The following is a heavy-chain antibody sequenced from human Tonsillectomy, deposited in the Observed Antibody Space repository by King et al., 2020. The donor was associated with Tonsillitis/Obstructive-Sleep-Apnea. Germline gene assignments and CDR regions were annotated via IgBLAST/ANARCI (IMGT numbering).Heavy chain of an antibody. Sequence: VQLVESGGGLVQPGGSLRLSCAASGVTFSNYAMSWVRQAPGKGLEWVSAICGSGGSAYNADSVKGRFTISRDNSKNTLYLQMNSLRAEDTAVYYCAKDRVSGSSFSFDYWGQGTLVTVSS. CDR3: AKDRVSGSSFSFDY. J-gene: IGHJ4*02. D-gene: IGHD1-26*01. CDR2: ICGSGGSA. V-gene: IGHV3-23*04. CDR1: GVTFSNYA.